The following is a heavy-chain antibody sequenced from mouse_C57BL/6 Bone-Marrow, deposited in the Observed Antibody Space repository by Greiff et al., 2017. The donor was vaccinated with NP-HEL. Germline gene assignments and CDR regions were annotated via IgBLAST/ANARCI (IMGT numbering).Heavy chain of an antibody. J-gene: IGHJ2*01. V-gene: IGHV1-50*01. D-gene: IGHD4-1*01. CDR2: IDPSDSYT. Sequence: QVQLQQPGAELVKPGASVKLSCKASGYTFTSYWMQWVKQRPGQGLEWIGEIDPSDSYTNYNQKFKGKATLTVDTSSSTAYMQLSSLTSEDSAVYYCARDWGLFDYWGQGTTLTVSS. CDR1: GYTFTSYW. CDR3: ARDWGLFDY.